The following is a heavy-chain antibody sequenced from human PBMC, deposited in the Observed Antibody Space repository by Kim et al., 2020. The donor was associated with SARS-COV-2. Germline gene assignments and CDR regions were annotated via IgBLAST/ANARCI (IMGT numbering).Heavy chain of an antibody. CDR3: GRESAAGLSGLYYYDYMDV. J-gene: IGHJ6*03. D-gene: IGHD3-9*01. CDR2: IYSGGST. V-gene: IGHV3-66*01. Sequence: GGSLRLSCAASGFTVSRSYMSWVRQAPGKGLEWVSVIYSGGSTYYADALVDRFIISRGNSTNTLYLQMNNLRTADTTAHYYGRESAAGLSGLYYYDYMDV. CDR1: GFTVSRSY.